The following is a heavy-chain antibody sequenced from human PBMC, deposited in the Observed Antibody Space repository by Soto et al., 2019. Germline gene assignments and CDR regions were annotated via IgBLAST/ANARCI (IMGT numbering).Heavy chain of an antibody. V-gene: IGHV4-59*01. Sequence: SETLSLTCTVSGGSISSYYWSWIRQPPGKGLEWIGYIYYSGSTNYNPSLKSRVTISVDTSKNQFSLKLSSATAADTAVYYCARVNGRDWFDPWGQGTLVTVSS. CDR2: IYYSGST. CDR3: ARVNGRDWFDP. J-gene: IGHJ5*02. CDR1: GGSISSYY.